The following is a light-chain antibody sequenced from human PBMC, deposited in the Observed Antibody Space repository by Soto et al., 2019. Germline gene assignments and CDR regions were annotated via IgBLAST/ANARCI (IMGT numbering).Light chain of an antibody. CDR1: SSDVGAYTY. Sequence: QSALTQPRSVSGSPGQSVTISCTGTSSDVGAYTYVSWYQQHPGKAPKLMVYDVNKRPSGIPDRFSGFKSGNTASLTISGLQAEDEADYYCCSYAGSYTYVFVAGTKVTVL. CDR2: DVN. V-gene: IGLV2-11*01. J-gene: IGLJ1*01. CDR3: CSYAGSYTYV.